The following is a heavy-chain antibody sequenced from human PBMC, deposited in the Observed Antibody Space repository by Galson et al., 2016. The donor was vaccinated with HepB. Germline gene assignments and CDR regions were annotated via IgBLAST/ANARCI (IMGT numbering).Heavy chain of an antibody. CDR3: VRNAGGYNFGD. V-gene: IGHV1-18*01. CDR1: GYTFTTYA. CDR2: MSAYNGNT. Sequence: SVKVSCKAPGYTFTTYAFSWVRQAPGQGLEWMGWMSAYNGNTNYAQKFQGRVTFTRDTSASIVYMEMSSLRSEDTAVFYCVRNAGGYNFGDWGQGTLVIVSS. D-gene: IGHD5-24*01. J-gene: IGHJ4*02.